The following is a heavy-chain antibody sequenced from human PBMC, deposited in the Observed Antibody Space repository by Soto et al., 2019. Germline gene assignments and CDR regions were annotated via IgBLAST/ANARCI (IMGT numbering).Heavy chain of an antibody. CDR1: GFTFSTYG. D-gene: IGHD4-17*01. J-gene: IGHJ6*02. V-gene: IGHV3-30*18. CDR2: ISYDGTNK. Sequence: QVQLVESAGGEVQPGRSLTISCAASGFTFSTYGMHWVRQTPGKGLEWVAVISYDGTNKFYSDSVKGRFTISRDNFKNTLTLQMNSLRADDTAVYSCAKDLQSYGDYDYYCYGMDVWGLGTRVTVSS. CDR3: AKDLQSYGDYDYYCYGMDV.